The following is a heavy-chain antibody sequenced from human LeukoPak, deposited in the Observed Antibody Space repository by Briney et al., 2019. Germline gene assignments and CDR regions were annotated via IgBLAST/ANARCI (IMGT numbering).Heavy chain of an antibody. CDR3: ARRHYYGSGSYYSY. J-gene: IGHJ4*02. CDR1: GGSISSSSYY. CDR2: IYYSGST. V-gene: IGHV4-39*07. D-gene: IGHD3-10*01. Sequence: SETLSLTCTVSGGSISSSSYYWGWIRQPPGKGLEWIGSIYYSGSTYYNPSLKSRVTISVDTSKNQFSLKLSSVTAADTAVYYCARRHYYGSGSYYSYWGQGTLVTVSS.